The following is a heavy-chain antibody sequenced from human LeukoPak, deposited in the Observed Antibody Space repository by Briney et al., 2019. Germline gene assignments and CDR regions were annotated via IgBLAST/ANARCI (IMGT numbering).Heavy chain of an antibody. Sequence: PSETLSPTCSASGGSLNFHYWTWIRQPPGKGLEYIGDIYYNGGTAYAPSLKRRVTMSLDTTKNQVFLRLDSVTAADTAVYFCWRVVPTGRSFDNWGHGTMVSVSS. J-gene: IGHJ3*02. CDR2: IYYNGGT. CDR3: WRVVPTGRSFDN. V-gene: IGHV4-59*11. CDR1: GGSLNFHY. D-gene: IGHD2-21*01.